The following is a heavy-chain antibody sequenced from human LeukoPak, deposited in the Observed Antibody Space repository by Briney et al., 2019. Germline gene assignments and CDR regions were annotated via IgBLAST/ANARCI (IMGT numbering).Heavy chain of an antibody. J-gene: IGHJ4*02. V-gene: IGHV3-23*01. D-gene: IGHD3-10*01. CDR2: IGGRDGST. Sequence: AIGGRDGSTYYADSVKGRFTISRDNSKNTLYVQMNSLRAEDTAVYYCAKGHYYGSGSLDSWGQGTLVTVSS. CDR3: AKGHYYGSGSLDS.